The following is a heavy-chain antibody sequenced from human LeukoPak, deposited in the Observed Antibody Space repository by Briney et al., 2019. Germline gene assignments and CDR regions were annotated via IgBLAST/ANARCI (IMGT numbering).Heavy chain of an antibody. D-gene: IGHD3-9*01. CDR2: ISAYNGNT. V-gene: IGHV1-18*01. J-gene: IGHJ4*02. Sequence: ASVKVSCKASGYTFTSYGISWVRQAPGQGLEWMGWISAYNGNTNYAQKLQGRVTMTTDTSTSTAYMELRSLRSDDTAVYYCARELRILTGYLYPDYWGQGTLVTVSS. CDR1: GYTFTSYG. CDR3: ARELRILTGYLYPDY.